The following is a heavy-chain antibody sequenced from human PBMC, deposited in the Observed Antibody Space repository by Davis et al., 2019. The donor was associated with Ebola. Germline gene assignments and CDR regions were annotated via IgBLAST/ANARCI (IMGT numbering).Heavy chain of an antibody. J-gene: IGHJ4*02. CDR3: ARDYYDSSGNFDY. V-gene: IGHV3-7*01. Sequence: PGGSLRLSCAASGFTFSSYAMSWVRQAPGKGLERVANIKQDGSEKYYVDSVKGRFTISRDNAKNSLYLQMNSLRAEDTAVYYCARDYYDSSGNFDYWGQGTLVTVSS. D-gene: IGHD3-22*01. CDR2: IKQDGSEK. CDR1: GFTFSSYA.